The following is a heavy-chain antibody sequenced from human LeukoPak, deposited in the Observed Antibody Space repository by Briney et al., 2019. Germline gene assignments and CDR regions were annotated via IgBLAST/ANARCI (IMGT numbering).Heavy chain of an antibody. D-gene: IGHD6-19*01. CDR3: ASSKAGSGVLDY. J-gene: IGHJ4*02. CDR2: ISAYNGNT. V-gene: IGHV1-18*01. CDR1: GYTFTSYG. Sequence: ASVKVSCKASGYTFTSYGISWVRQAPGQGLEWMGWISAYNGNTNYAQKLQGRVTMTTDTSTSTAYMELSSLRSEDTAVYYCASSKAGSGVLDYWGQGTLVTVSS.